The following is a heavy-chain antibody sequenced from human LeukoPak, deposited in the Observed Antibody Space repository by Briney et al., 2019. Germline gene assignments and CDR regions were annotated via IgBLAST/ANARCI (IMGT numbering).Heavy chain of an antibody. V-gene: IGHV4-4*07. D-gene: IGHD3-9*01. Sequence: PSETLSLTCTVSGGSISSYYWSWIRQPAGKGLEWIGRIYTSGSTNYNPSLKSRVTISVDTSKNQFSLKLSSVTAADTAVYYCARGVRYFDWLSPHYFDYWGQGTLVTVSS. CDR2: IYTSGST. CDR1: GGSISSYY. CDR3: ARGVRYFDWLSPHYFDY. J-gene: IGHJ4*02.